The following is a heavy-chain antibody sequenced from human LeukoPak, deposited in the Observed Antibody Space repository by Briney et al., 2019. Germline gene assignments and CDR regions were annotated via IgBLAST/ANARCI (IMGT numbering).Heavy chain of an antibody. J-gene: IGHJ4*02. Sequence: GGSLRLSCVASGFTFKNSWMHWVRQAPGKGLVWVSSISSSSSYIYYADSVKGRFTISRDNAKNSLYLQMNSLRAEDTAVYYCARTMTGYSDYWGQGTLVTVSS. CDR2: ISSSSSYI. CDR1: GFTFKNSW. D-gene: IGHD3-9*01. CDR3: ARTMTGYSDY. V-gene: IGHV3-21*01.